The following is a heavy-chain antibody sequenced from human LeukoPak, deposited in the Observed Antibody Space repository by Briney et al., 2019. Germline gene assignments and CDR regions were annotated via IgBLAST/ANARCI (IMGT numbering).Heavy chain of an antibody. CDR1: GYTLTELS. D-gene: IGHD2-15*01. CDR2: FDPEDGET. V-gene: IGHV1-24*01. Sequence: EASVKVSCKVSGYTLTELSMHWVRQAPGKVLEWMGGFDPEDGETIYAQKFQGRVTMTEDTSTDTAYMELSSLRSEDTAVYYCATVREYCSGGSCSRWFDPWGQGTLVTVSS. CDR3: ATVREYCSGGSCSRWFDP. J-gene: IGHJ5*02.